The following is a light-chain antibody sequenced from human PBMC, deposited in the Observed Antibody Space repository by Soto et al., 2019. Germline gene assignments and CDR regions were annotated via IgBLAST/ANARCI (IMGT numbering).Light chain of an antibody. CDR3: RHYGGSPCT. Sequence: EIVLTQSPGTLSLSPGERATLSCRASQSVSSSYLAWYQQKPGQAPRLLIYGASSRATGIPDRFSGSGSGTDFTLSMSRLEREGFAVYYCRHYGGSPCTFGQGTKLEIK. V-gene: IGKV3-20*01. CDR2: GAS. CDR1: QSVSSSY. J-gene: IGKJ2*02.